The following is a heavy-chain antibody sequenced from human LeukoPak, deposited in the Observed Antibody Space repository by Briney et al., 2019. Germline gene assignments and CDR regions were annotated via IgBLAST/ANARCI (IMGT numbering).Heavy chain of an antibody. Sequence: GESLKISCKGSGYSFTSYWIGWVRQMPGKGLEWMGIIYPGDSDTRYSPSSQGQVTISADKSISTAYLQWSSLKASDTATYYCARRDSGYDLGMKYYGMDVWGQGTTVTVSS. CDR1: GYSFTSYW. J-gene: IGHJ6*02. CDR3: ARRDSGYDLGMKYYGMDV. V-gene: IGHV5-51*01. D-gene: IGHD5-12*01. CDR2: IYPGDSDT.